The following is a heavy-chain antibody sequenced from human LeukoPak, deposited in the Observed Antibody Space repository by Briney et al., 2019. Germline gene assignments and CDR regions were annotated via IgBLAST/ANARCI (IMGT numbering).Heavy chain of an antibody. CDR1: GFTFETSA. CDR2: ISWNSGGL. D-gene: IGHD3-10*01. CDR3: AKVGYYGSGSYYTSGVDY. Sequence: PGGSLRLSCAASGFTFETSAMHWVRQAPGKGLEWVSGISWNSGGLHYADSVKGRFTISRDNAKRSLYLHMDSLRAEDTALYYCAKVGYYGSGSYYTSGVDYWGQGTLVTVSS. J-gene: IGHJ4*02. V-gene: IGHV3-9*01.